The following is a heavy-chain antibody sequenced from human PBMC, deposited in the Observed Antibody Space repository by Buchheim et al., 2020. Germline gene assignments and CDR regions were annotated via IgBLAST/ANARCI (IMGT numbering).Heavy chain of an antibody. D-gene: IGHD2-2*02. J-gene: IGHJ4*02. Sequence: EVQLVESGGGLVQPGGSLRLSCAAPEFTFSSYWMSWVRQAPGKGLEWVANIKQDGSEKYYVDSVKGRFTISRDNAKNSLYLQMNSLRAEDTAVYYCVACSSTSCYSLYWGQGTL. CDR2: IKQDGSEK. V-gene: IGHV3-7*01. CDR3: VACSSTSCYSLY. CDR1: EFTFSSYW.